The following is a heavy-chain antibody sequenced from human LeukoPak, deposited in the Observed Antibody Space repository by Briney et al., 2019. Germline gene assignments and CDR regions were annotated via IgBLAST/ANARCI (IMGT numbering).Heavy chain of an antibody. CDR1: GFTFTGYW. Sequence: GGSLRLSCAASGFTFTGYWMSWVRQAPGKGLEWVANIKQDGSEKYYVDSVKGRFTISRDNAKNSLYLQMNSLRAEDTAVYYCARGRRYCSGGSCYPGYFDYWGQGTLVTISS. J-gene: IGHJ4*02. D-gene: IGHD2-15*01. CDR3: ARGRRYCSGGSCYPGYFDY. V-gene: IGHV3-7*05. CDR2: IKQDGSEK.